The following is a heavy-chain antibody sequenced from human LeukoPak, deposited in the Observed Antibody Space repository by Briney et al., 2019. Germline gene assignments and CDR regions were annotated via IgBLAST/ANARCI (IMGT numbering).Heavy chain of an antibody. CDR2: ISYDGSNK. D-gene: IGHD6-13*01. V-gene: IGHV3-30-3*01. CDR3: ARDRQYSSSCFYY. CDR1: GFTFDDYA. Sequence: GRSLRLSCAASGFTFDDYAMHWVRQAPGRGLEWVAVISYDGSNKYYADSVKGRFTISRDNSKNTLYLQMNSLRAEDTAVYYCARDRQYSSSCFYYWGQGTLVTVSS. J-gene: IGHJ4*02.